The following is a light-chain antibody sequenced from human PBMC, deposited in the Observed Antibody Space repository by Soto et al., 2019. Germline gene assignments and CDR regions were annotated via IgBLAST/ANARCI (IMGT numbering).Light chain of an antibody. J-gene: IGKJ5*01. V-gene: IGKV3-11*01. Sequence: EILFPHSSRPLCFSPRGRDTLSRRASQSVSSYLAWYQQKPGQAPRLLIYDASNRATGIPARFSGSGSGTDFTLTISSLEPEDFAVYYCQQRSNWPITFGQGTRLEIK. CDR1: QSVSSY. CDR2: DAS. CDR3: QQRSNWPIT.